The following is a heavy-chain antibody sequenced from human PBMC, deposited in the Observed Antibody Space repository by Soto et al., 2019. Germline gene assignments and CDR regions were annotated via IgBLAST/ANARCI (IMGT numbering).Heavy chain of an antibody. D-gene: IGHD2-8*01. Sequence: GASVKVSCKASGYTFTSYAMHWVRQAPGQRLEWMGWINAGNGNTKYSQKFQGRVTITRDTSASTAYMELGSLRSEDTAVYYCARDVWPDIVLMVYAFDYWGQGTLVTVSS. J-gene: IGHJ4*02. V-gene: IGHV1-3*01. CDR2: INAGNGNT. CDR3: ARDVWPDIVLMVYAFDY. CDR1: GYTFTSYA.